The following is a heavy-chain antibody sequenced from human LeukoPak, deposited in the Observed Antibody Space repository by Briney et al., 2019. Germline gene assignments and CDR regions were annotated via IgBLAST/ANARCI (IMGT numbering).Heavy chain of an antibody. CDR2: IKEDGSER. CDR3: ARDRVIDF. Sequence: PGGSLRLSCAASGFTFSSYSMNWVRQAPGKGLEWVANIKEDGSERYYVDPVKGRFTISRDNAKNSLYLQMNSLRAEDTAVYYCARDRVIDFWGQGTLVTVSS. CDR1: GFTFSSYS. J-gene: IGHJ4*02. V-gene: IGHV3-7*04. D-gene: IGHD3-10*01.